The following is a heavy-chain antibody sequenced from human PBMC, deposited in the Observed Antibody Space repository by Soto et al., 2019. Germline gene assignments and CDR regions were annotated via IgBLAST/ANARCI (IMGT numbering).Heavy chain of an antibody. D-gene: IGHD3-3*01. V-gene: IGHV3-30*18. CDR3: SNDRVLLRFLEWLLADAFDM. CDR2: ISYDGSNK. Sequence: QVQLVESGGGVVQPGRSLRLSCAASGFTFSSYGMHWVRQAPGKGLELVAVISYDGSNKYYADSVKGRFTISRDNSNNSLYVQMTRLRADDTAVYYCSNDRVLLRFLEWLLADAFDMWGQETMVTVSS. CDR1: GFTFSSYG. J-gene: IGHJ3*02.